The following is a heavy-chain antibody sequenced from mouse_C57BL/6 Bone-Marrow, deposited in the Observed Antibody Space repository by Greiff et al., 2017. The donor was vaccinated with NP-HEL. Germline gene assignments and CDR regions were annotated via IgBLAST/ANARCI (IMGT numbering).Heavy chain of an antibody. V-gene: IGHV1-19*01. CDR2: INPYNGGT. J-gene: IGHJ2*01. CDR1: GYTFTDYY. CDR3: ARRRLYYSNY. Sequence: EVQLVESGPVLVKPGASVKMSCKASGYTFTDYYMNWVKQSHGKSLEWIGVINPYNGGTSYNQKFKGKATLTVDKSSSTAYMELNSLTSEDSAVYYCARRRLYYSNYWGQGTTLTVSS. D-gene: IGHD2-5*01.